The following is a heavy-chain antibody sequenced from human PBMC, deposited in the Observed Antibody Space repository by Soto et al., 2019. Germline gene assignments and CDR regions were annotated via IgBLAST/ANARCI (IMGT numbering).Heavy chain of an antibody. V-gene: IGHV5-51*01. Sequence: PGESLKISCKGSGYSFSNWWIAWVRQMPGKGLEYMGIIYPSDSQTRYSPSFQGQVTISADKSISTAYLQWSSLKAPDTAIYYCARHGFYGDYSSNYFDPWGQGTLVTVSS. CDR1: GYSFSNWW. J-gene: IGHJ5*02. CDR2: IYPSDSQT. CDR3: ARHGFYGDYSSNYFDP. D-gene: IGHD4-17*01.